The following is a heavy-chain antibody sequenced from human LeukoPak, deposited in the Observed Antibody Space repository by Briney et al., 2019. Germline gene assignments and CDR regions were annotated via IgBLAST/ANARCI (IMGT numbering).Heavy chain of an antibody. CDR3: ARPYYYSSGSLPY. D-gene: IGHD3-10*01. Sequence: GGSLRLSCAVSGFSFNTYWMTWVRQAPGKGLQWVASINKDGTEKYYVDSVKGRFTISRDNTKNSLYLQVNSLRAEDTAVFYCARPYYYSSGSLPYWGQGTLVTVSS. J-gene: IGHJ4*02. CDR2: INKDGTEK. CDR1: GFSFNTYW. V-gene: IGHV3-7*01.